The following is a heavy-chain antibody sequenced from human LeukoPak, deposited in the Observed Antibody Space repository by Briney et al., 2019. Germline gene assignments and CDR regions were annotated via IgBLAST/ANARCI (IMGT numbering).Heavy chain of an antibody. J-gene: IGHJ4*02. CDR1: GYTFTGYW. CDR2: ISPSGGST. D-gene: IGHD6-13*01. Sequence: ASVKLSCKAFGYTFTGYWMRWVRQAPGQGPEWMGVISPSGGSTIYAQKFKGRVTLTRDMSTSTDYLELSSLRSEDTAVYYCARDRRAIATAGEYYFDYWGQGILVTVSS. CDR3: ARDRRAIATAGEYYFDY. V-gene: IGHV1-46*01.